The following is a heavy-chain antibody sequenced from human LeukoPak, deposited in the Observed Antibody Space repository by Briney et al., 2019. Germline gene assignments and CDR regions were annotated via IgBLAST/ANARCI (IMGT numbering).Heavy chain of an antibody. CDR3: ARYYIEGRCFDY. J-gene: IGHJ4*02. D-gene: IGHD3-10*01. CDR1: GGTFSSYA. CDR2: IIPNSGGT. V-gene: IGHV1-2*02. Sequence: GASVKVSCKASGGTFSSYAISWVRQAPGQGLEWMGGIIPNSGGTNYAQKFQGRVTMTRDTSIRTAYMELSRLRSDDTAMYYCARYYIEGRCFDYWGQGTLVTVSS.